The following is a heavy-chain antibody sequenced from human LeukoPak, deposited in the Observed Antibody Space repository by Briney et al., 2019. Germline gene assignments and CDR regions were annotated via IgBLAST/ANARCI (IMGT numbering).Heavy chain of an antibody. CDR2: IYTSGST. Sequence: SETLSLTCTVSGGSISSYYWSWIRQPAGKGLEGIGRIYTSGSTNYNPSLKSRVTMSVDTSKNPFSLKLSSVTAADTAVYYCARDLGYCSSTSCLDAFDIWGQGAMVTVSS. V-gene: IGHV4-4*07. D-gene: IGHD2-2*01. CDR3: ARDLGYCSSTSCLDAFDI. J-gene: IGHJ3*02. CDR1: GGSISSYY.